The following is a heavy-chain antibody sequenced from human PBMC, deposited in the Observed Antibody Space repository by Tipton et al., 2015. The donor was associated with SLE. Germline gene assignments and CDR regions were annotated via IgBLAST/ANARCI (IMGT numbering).Heavy chain of an antibody. J-gene: IGHJ6*02. CDR1: GGSIRSSRHF. Sequence: TLSLTCTVSGGSIRSSRHFWGWIRQPPGKGPEWIGVLYYSGNTYYNPSLKSPVTLSIDTSKNQFSLKMRSVTAADTAVYFCARQRLRLLSPLDAWGQGTTVTVS. V-gene: IGHV4-39*07. CDR2: LYYSGNT. CDR3: ARQRLRLLSPLDA. D-gene: IGHD3-10*01.